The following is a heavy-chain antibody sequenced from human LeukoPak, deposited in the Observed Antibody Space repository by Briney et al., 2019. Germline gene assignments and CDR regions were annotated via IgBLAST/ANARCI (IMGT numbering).Heavy chain of an antibody. J-gene: IGHJ3*02. CDR3: ARDMDHDAFDI. Sequence: GGSLRLSCAASGFTFSSYGMHWVRQAPGKGLEWVAVIWYDGSNKYYADSVKGRFTISRDNSKNTLYLQMNSLRAEDTAVYYCARDMDHDAFDIWGQGTMVTDSS. CDR2: IWYDGSNK. D-gene: IGHD2-2*03. V-gene: IGHV3-33*08. CDR1: GFTFSSYG.